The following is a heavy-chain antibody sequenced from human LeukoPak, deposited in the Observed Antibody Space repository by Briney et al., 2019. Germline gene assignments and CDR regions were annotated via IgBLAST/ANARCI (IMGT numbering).Heavy chain of an antibody. CDR3: ARLQIVATIVSWFDP. Sequence: SETLSLTCTVSGGSISSGDYYWSWIRQPPGKGLEWIGYIYYSGSTYYNPSLKSRVTISVDTSKNQFSLKLSSVTAADTAVYYCARLQIVATIVSWFDPWGREPWSPSPQ. CDR2: IYYSGST. J-gene: IGHJ5*02. V-gene: IGHV4-30-4*01. D-gene: IGHD5-12*01. CDR1: GGSISSGDYY.